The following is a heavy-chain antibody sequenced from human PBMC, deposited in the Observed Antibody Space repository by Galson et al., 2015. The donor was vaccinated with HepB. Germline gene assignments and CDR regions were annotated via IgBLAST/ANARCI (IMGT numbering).Heavy chain of an antibody. Sequence: SVKVSCKASGYTFTGYYMHWVRQAPGQGLEWMGRINPNSGGTNYAQKFQGRVIMTRDTSINTAYLDVTRLASDDTVIYYCARGARYSGYEKPRYHDVFDIWGLGTMVTVSS. CDR2: INPNSGGT. J-gene: IGHJ3*02. CDR1: GYTFTGYY. V-gene: IGHV1-2*05. CDR3: ARGARYSGYEKPRYHDVFDI. D-gene: IGHD5-12*01.